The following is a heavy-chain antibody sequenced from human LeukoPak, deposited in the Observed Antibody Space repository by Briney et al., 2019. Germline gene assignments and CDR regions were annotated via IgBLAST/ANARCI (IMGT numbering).Heavy chain of an antibody. CDR1: GFTFSSYA. J-gene: IGHJ5*02. D-gene: IGHD6-19*01. CDR3: AKGYSNGYGA. V-gene: IGHV3-23*01. Sequence: GGSLRPSCVASGFTFSSYALNWVRQTPGKGLEWVSTISGSGASTYYADAVRGRFTISRDNSRNTLQLQMNSLRAEDTAVYYCAKGYSNGYGAWGRGTLVTDSS. CDR2: ISGSGAST.